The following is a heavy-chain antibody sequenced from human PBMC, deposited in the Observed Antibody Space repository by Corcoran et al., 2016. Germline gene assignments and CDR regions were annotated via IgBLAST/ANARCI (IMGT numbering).Heavy chain of an antibody. Sequence: QVQLQQWGAGLLKPSETLSLTCAVYGGSFSGYYWSWIRQPPGKGLEWIGEINHSGSTNYNPSLKSRVTISVDTSKNQFSLKLSSVTAADTAVYYCARGPALYYYGSGRPWFDPWGQGTLVTVSS. D-gene: IGHD3-10*01. CDR3: ARGPALYYYGSGRPWFDP. CDR2: INHSGST. V-gene: IGHV4-34*01. CDR1: GGSFSGYY. J-gene: IGHJ5*02.